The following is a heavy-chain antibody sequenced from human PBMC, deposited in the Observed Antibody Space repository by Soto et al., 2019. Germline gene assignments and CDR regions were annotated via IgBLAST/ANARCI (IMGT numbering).Heavy chain of an antibody. CDR3: VRTSLVVAAATREDY. CDR1: GFTFSSYW. Sequence: EVQLVESGGGLVQPGGSLRLSCAASGFTFSSYWMHWVRQAPGKGLVWVSGINSEGSSTSYAGSVKGRFTISRDNSKNTLYLQMNSLRAEDTAVYYCVRTSLVVAAATREDYWGQGTLVTVSS. V-gene: IGHV3-74*01. J-gene: IGHJ4*02. CDR2: INSEGSST. D-gene: IGHD2-15*01.